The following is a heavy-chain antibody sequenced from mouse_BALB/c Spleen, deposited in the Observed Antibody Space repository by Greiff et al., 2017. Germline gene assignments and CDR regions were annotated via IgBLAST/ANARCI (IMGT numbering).Heavy chain of an antibody. CDR1: GFTFSSYT. CDR2: ISNGGGST. Sequence: EVQLVESGGGLVQPGGSLKLSCAASGFTFSSYTMSWVRQTPEKRLEWVAYISNGGGSTYYPDTVKGRFTISRDNAKNTLYLQMSSLKSEDTAMYYCARRPYGYDGYFDVWGAGTTVTVSA. D-gene: IGHD2-2*01. CDR3: ARRPYGYDGYFDV. J-gene: IGHJ1*01. V-gene: IGHV5-12-2*01.